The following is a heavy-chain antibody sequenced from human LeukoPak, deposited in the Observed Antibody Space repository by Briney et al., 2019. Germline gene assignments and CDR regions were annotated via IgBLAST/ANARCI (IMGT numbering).Heavy chain of an antibody. V-gene: IGHV3-48*01. CDR2: ISSSSSTI. CDR3: ARGGSNGSMIY. Sequence: GGSLRLSCAASGFTFSNYSMNWVRQAPGKGLEWVSYISSSSSTIYYADSVKGRFTISRDNAKNSLYLQMNSLRSEDTAVYYCARGGSNGSMIYWGQGTLVTVSS. CDR1: GFTFSNYS. J-gene: IGHJ4*02. D-gene: IGHD2-8*01.